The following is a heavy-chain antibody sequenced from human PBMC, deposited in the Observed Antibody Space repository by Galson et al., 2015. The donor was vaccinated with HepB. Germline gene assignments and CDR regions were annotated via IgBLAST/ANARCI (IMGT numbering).Heavy chain of an antibody. J-gene: IGHJ5*02. CDR1: GFAFSDYY. CDR2: ISLDSTTI. V-gene: IGHV3-11*01. D-gene: IGHD3-16*01. Sequence: SLRLSCAASGFAFSDYYMSWIRQAPGKGLEWVSYISLDSTTIYYTDSVKGRFTTSRDNAKNTLYLQMNGLRVEDTAVYYCARSALGWIDPWGQGTPVTVSS. CDR3: ARSALGWIDP.